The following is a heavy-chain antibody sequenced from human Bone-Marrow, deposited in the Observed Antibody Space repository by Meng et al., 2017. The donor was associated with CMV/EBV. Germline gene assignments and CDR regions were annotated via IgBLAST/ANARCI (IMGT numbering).Heavy chain of an antibody. CDR2: TYYRSKWYN. J-gene: IGHJ6*02. V-gene: IGHV6-1*01. D-gene: IGHD3-22*01. CDR3: ARDRDYYDSSGYYYGRDV. CDR1: GDSVSSNSAA. Sequence: SQTLSLTCAISGDSVSSNSAAWNWIRQSPSRGLEWLGRTYYRSKWYNDYAVSVKSRITINPDTSKNQFSLQLNSVTPEDTAVYYCARDRDYYDSSGYYYGRDVWGQGNTVNVAS.